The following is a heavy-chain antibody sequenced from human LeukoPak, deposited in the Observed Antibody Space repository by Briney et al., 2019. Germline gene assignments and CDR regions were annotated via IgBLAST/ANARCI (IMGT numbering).Heavy chain of an antibody. CDR3: ARDGDYDFWSGYYTSYYFDY. Sequence: GGSLRLSCAASGFTFSSYAMHWVRQAPGKGLEWVAVISYDGSNKYYADSVKGRFTISRDNSKNTLYLQMNSLRAEDTAVYYCARDGDYDFWSGYYTSYYFDYWGQGTLVTVSS. V-gene: IGHV3-30-3*01. J-gene: IGHJ4*02. CDR2: ISYDGSNK. CDR1: GFTFSSYA. D-gene: IGHD3-3*01.